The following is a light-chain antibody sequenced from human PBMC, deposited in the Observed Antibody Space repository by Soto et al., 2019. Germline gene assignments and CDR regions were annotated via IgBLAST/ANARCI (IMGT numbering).Light chain of an antibody. CDR3: QRSNTGPLT. J-gene: IGKJ4*01. CDR2: AAS. V-gene: IGKV1-27*01. CDR1: QSISNN. Sequence: DFQMTQSPASLSASVGDTVTITCRASQSISNNLAWYQQKPGRVPKLLIYAASTLQSGVPSRFSGSESGTDFTITISSLQPEDVVTLYCQRSNTGPLTFGGGTKVEIK.